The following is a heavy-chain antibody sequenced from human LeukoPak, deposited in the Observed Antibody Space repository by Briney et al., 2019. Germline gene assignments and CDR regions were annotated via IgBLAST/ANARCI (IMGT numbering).Heavy chain of an antibody. CDR3: AIDAWELPLDAFDI. CDR1: GLTFSSHN. CDR2: MCGSGTTI. J-gene: IGHJ3*02. Sequence: GGSLRLSCAATGLTFSSHNMNCVCQVPGEGVCGGSYMCGSGTTIYYADSVKGRFTISRDNAKNSLYLQMNSLRDEDTAVYYCAIDAWELPLDAFDIWGQGTMVIVSS. V-gene: IGHV3-48*02. D-gene: IGHD1-26*01.